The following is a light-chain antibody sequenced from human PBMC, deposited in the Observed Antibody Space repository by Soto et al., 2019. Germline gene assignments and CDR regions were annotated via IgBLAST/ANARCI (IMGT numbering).Light chain of an antibody. CDR3: QHSYSTPV. J-gene: IGKJ2*01. V-gene: IGKV1-39*01. Sequence: DIQMTQSPSSLSASVGDRATITCRASQSISSYLNWYQQKPGKAPKLLIYAASSLQSGVPSRFSGSGSGTDFTITSSSLQHEYFATYYCQHSYSTPVFGQGTKLEIK. CDR1: QSISSY. CDR2: AAS.